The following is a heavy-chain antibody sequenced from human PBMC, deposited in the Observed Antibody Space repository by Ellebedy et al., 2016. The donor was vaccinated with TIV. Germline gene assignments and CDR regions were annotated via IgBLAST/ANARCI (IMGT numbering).Heavy chain of an antibody. Sequence: GGSLRLSCAAPGFSFSSYWMSWIRQAPEKGLEWVGRIKSKTDGGTTDYAAPVKGRFTISRDDSKNTLYLQMNSLKTEDTAVYYCTISFGEQGFDYWGQGTLVTVSS. V-gene: IGHV3-15*01. CDR2: IKSKTDGGTT. CDR3: TISFGEQGFDY. CDR1: GFSFSSYW. J-gene: IGHJ4*02. D-gene: IGHD2-21*01.